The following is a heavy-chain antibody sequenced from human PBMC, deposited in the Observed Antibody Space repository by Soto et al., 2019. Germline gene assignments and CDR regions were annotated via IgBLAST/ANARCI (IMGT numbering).Heavy chain of an antibody. CDR1: GVTFSNHG. J-gene: IGHJ4*02. D-gene: IGHD3-16*01. Sequence: QVQLVESGGGVVQPGRSLRLSCAASGVTFSNHGMHWVHQAPGKGLEWVAIISYDGMKKYYVDTVKGRFTISRDNSRNTLYLEMNTLRLEDTAVYYCAKDRVESGMGEIDYWGQGTLVTVSS. V-gene: IGHV3-30*18. CDR2: ISYDGMKK. CDR3: AKDRVESGMGEIDY.